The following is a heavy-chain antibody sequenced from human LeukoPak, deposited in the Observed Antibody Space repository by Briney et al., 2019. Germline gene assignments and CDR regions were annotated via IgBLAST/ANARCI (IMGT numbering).Heavy chain of an antibody. Sequence: PSETLSLTCAVYGGSFSGYYWSWIRQSPGKGLEWIGEINHSGSTNYNPSLKSRVTISVDTSKNQFSLKLSSVTAADTAVYYCARGQRGYCSSTSCYMSPDRGQGTLVTVSS. CDR2: INHSGST. V-gene: IGHV4-34*01. D-gene: IGHD2-2*02. CDR1: GGSFSGYY. CDR3: ARGQRGYCSSTSCYMSPD. J-gene: IGHJ4*02.